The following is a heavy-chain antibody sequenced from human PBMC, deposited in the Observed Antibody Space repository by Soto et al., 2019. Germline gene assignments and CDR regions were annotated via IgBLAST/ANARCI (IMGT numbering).Heavy chain of an antibody. CDR2: IYHSGST. D-gene: IGHD3-3*01. CDR1: GYSISSGYY. V-gene: IGHV4-38-2*01. Sequence: SETLSLTFAVSGYSISSGYYWGWLRPPPGKGLEWSGSIYHSGSTYYNPSLKSRVTISVDTSKNQFSLKLSSVTAADTAVYYCARYWLPYYDFWSGYYPGPLYYYYGMDVWGQGTTVTVSS. J-gene: IGHJ6*02. CDR3: ARYWLPYYDFWSGYYPGPLYYYYGMDV.